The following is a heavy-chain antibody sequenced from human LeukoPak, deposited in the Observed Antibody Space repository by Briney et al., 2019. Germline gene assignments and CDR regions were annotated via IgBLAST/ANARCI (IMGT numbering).Heavy chain of an antibody. Sequence: GGSLRLSCAASKFTFSTFAMHWVRQAPGKGLEWVALTSSDGSSKYYTDSVKGRFTISRDNSKNTLYLQMNSLRAEDTAVYCCAREGGDLRWKNRFDLWGQGTLVTVSS. D-gene: IGHD4-23*01. CDR3: AREGGDLRWKNRFDL. CDR2: TSSDGSSK. J-gene: IGHJ4*02. V-gene: IGHV3-30-3*01. CDR1: KFTFSTFA.